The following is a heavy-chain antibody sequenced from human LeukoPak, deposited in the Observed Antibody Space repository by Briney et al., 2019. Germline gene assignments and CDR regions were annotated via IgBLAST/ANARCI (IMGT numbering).Heavy chain of an antibody. J-gene: IGHJ6*03. CDR1: GDSFNDYY. D-gene: IGHD2-2*02. CDR2: INHSGGT. Sequence: SETLSLTCTLYGDSFNDYYWSWIRQPPGKGLEWIGEINHSGGTNYNPSLWSRLTISIDTSKHQFSLQVTSVTAADTAVYYCARVRQTGYQLLYLVRYYMDVWGKGTAVTVSS. CDR3: ARVRQTGYQLLYLVRYYMDV. V-gene: IGHV4-34*01.